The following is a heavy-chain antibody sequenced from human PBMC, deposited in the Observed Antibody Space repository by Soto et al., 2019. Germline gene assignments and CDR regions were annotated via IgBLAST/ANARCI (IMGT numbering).Heavy chain of an antibody. Sequence: SETLSLTCAVSGVSISSRNWWTWVRQPPGKGLDWIGEIHHNGDTNYYPSLKSRVTISVDKSKNQFFLRLSSVTAADTAVYYCARIPYSYYAVDLWGQGTTVTVSS. CDR1: GVSISSRNW. CDR2: IHHNGDT. V-gene: IGHV4-4*02. CDR3: ARIPYSYYAVDL. J-gene: IGHJ6*02.